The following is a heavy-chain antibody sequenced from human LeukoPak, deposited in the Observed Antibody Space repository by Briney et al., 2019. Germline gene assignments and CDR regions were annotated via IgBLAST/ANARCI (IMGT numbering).Heavy chain of an antibody. J-gene: IGHJ4*02. CDR3: ARAPLEYCSSTSCWYFDY. D-gene: IGHD2-2*01. V-gene: IGHV1-69*13. Sequence: ASVKVSCKASGGTFSSYAISWVRQAPGQGLEWMGGIIPIFGTANYAQKFQGRVTITADESTSTAYMELSSLRSEDTAVYYCARAPLEYCSSTSCWYFDYWGQGTLVTVSS. CDR1: GGTFSSYA. CDR2: IIPIFGTA.